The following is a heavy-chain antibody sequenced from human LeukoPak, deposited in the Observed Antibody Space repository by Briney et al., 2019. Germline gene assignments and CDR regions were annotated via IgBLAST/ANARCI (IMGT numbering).Heavy chain of an antibody. Sequence: GGSLRLSCAASGFTLRTYWISWVRQAPGKGLERVANIKQDGIHKYYADSVKGRFTISRDDAKNSLSLQMNNLRAEDTAVYYCARALYSGSYYDDYWGKGTIVTVSS. V-gene: IGHV3-7*01. CDR3: ARALYSGSYYDDY. CDR2: IKQDGIHK. D-gene: IGHD3-10*01. CDR1: GFTLRTYW. J-gene: IGHJ4*02.